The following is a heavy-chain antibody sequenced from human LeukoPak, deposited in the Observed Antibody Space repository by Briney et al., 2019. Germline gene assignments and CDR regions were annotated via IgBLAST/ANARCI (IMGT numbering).Heavy chain of an antibody. CDR3: ARLQGYSYGFPFDY. CDR1: GGSISSYY. CDR2: IHYSGST. Sequence: SETLSLTCTVSGGSISSYYWSWIRQPPGKGLEWIGYIHYSGSTNYNPSLKSRVTISLDTSKNQFPLKLNSVTAADTALYYCARLQGYSYGFPFDYWGQGTLVTVSS. D-gene: IGHD5-18*01. J-gene: IGHJ4*02. V-gene: IGHV4-59*08.